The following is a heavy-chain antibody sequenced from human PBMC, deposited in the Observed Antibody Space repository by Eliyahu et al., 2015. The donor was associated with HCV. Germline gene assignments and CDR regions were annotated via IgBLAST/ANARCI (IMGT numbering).Heavy chain of an antibody. CDR3: ARDSYGDFSY. CDR1: SYSIXRGYN. CDR2: IDHSGNT. J-gene: IGHJ4*02. D-gene: IGHD4-17*01. Sequence: QVQLQESXPGLVXPSETLSLTCAVSSYSIXRGYNWGWIRQSPGKGLEWIGSIDHSGNTYYNASLKSRVSISVDTSKNQFSLRLSSVTAADTAIYYCARDSYGDFSYWGQGTLVTVSS. V-gene: IGHV4-38-2*02.